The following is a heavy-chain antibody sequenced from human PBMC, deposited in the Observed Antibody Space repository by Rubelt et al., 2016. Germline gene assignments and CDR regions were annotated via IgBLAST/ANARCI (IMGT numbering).Heavy chain of an antibody. V-gene: IGHV3-53*01. D-gene: IGHD3-16*01. J-gene: IGHJ6*02. CDR2: IYSGGST. Sequence: GKGLEWVSVIYSGGSTYYADSVKGRFTISRGNSKNTLYLQMNSLRAEDTAVYYCTREGDMDVWGQGTTVTVSS. CDR3: TREGDMDV.